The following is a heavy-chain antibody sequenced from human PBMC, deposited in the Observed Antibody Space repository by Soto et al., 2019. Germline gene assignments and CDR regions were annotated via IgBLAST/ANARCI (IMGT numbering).Heavy chain of an antibody. V-gene: IGHV3-33*01. D-gene: IGHD4-17*01. CDR1: GFTFSSYG. Sequence: QVQLVESGGGVVQPGRSLRLSCAASGFTFSSYGMHWVRQAPGKGLEWVAVIWYDGSNKYYADSVKGRFTISRDNSKNTLYRQMNSLRAEDTAVYYCARGGGLTTVTNFDYWGQGTLVTVSS. CDR3: ARGGGLTTVTNFDY. CDR2: IWYDGSNK. J-gene: IGHJ4*02.